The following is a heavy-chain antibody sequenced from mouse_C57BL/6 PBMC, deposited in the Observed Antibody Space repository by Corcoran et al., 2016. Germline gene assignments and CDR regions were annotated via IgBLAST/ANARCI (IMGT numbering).Heavy chain of an antibody. J-gene: IGHJ2*01. CDR1: GYTFTSYG. V-gene: IGHV1-81*01. Sequence: QVQLQQSGAELARPGASVKLSCKASGYTFTSYGISWVKQRTGQGLEWIGEIYPRSGSTNYNEKFKGKATFTADTSSNTAYMQLSSLTTEDSAIYYCARLGDGYSRYYFDYWGQGTTLTVSS. D-gene: IGHD2-3*01. CDR2: IYPRSGST. CDR3: ARLGDGYSRYYFDY.